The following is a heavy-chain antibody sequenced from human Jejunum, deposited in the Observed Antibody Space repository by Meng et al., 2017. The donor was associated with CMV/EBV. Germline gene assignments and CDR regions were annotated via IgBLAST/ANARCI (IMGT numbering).Heavy chain of an antibody. J-gene: IGHJ3*01. CDR3: ARPRNAYDNSGTFNV. Sequence: YDFSNGWIGWVRQLPGKGLEWMGIVSPGDSDIRYSPSFQGQVTMSADKSTNTAYLQWRSLQASDTAMYYCARPRNAYDNSGTFNVWGQGTRVTVSS. CDR1: YDFSNGW. D-gene: IGHD3-9*01. CDR2: VSPGDSDI. V-gene: IGHV5-51*01.